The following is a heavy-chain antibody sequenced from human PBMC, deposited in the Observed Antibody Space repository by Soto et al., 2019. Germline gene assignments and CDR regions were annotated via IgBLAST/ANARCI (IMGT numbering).Heavy chain of an antibody. D-gene: IGHD6-13*01. CDR3: ARIAAAGTGG. CDR2: INHSGST. J-gene: IGHJ4*02. V-gene: IGHV4-34*01. CDR1: GGSFSGYY. Sequence: QVQLQQWGAGLLKPSETLSLTCAVYGGSFSGYYWSWIRQPPGKGLEWIGEINHSGSTNYNPSLKSRVTISVDTSKNQFSLKLSSVTAADTAVYYCARIAAAGTGGWGQGTLVTVSS.